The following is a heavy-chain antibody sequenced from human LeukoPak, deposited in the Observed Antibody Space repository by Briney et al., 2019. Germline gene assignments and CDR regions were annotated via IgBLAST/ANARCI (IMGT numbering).Heavy chain of an antibody. CDR2: IKEDGSIQ. V-gene: IGHV3-7*01. J-gene: IGHJ4*02. D-gene: IGHD6-19*01. CDR1: GFAFSSYW. CDR3: ARDVWTGVAVSDY. Sequence: GSLRLSCVASGFAFSSYWMTWVRQAPGKGLEWLANIKEDGSIQYYLDSVRGRFTISRDNAKTSVYLQLNSLRADDTAVYYCARDVWTGVAVSDYWGQGTLVTVSS.